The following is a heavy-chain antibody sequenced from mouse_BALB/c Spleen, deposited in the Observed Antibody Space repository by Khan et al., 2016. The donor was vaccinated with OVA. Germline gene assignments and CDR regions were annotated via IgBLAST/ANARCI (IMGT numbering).Heavy chain of an antibody. CDR2: ISYSGNT. J-gene: IGHJ2*01. D-gene: IGHD1-1*02. V-gene: IGHV3-2*02. Sequence: EVQLQESGPGLVKPSQSLSLTCTVTGYSIASDYAWNWIRQFPGNKLEWMGFISYSGNTNYNPSLTSRISINRNTSKTQFFLQLNSVTTEDTATYYCARVYGGDFDYWGQGTTLTVSS. CDR3: ARVYGGDFDY. CDR1: GYSIASDYA.